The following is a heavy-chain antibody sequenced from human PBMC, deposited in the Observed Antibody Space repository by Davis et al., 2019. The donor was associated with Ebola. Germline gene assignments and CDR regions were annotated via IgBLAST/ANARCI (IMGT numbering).Heavy chain of an antibody. CDR2: INHSGST. CDR1: GASFSGYY. Sequence: SETLSLTCAVYGASFSGYYWTWIRQPPGKGLEWIGEINHSGSTNYNPSLKSRVTISVDTSKNQFSLKLSSVTAADTAVYYCARAWYDFWSGPFDPWGQGTLVTVSS. V-gene: IGHV4-34*01. D-gene: IGHD3-3*01. J-gene: IGHJ5*02. CDR3: ARAWYDFWSGPFDP.